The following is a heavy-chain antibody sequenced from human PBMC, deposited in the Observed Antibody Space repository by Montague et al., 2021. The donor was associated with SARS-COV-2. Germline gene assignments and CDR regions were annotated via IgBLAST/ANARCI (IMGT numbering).Heavy chain of an antibody. CDR1: GGSISSSSYY. Sequence: SETLSLTCTVSGGSISSSSYYWGWIRQPPGKGLEWIGCIYYSGSTYYNPSLKSRVTISVATSKNQFSLNLSTVTAADTAVYYCARFPTSYYYDSKAAPATPDAFDIWGQGTMVTVSS. CDR3: ARFPTSYYYDSKAAPATPDAFDI. D-gene: IGHD3-22*01. V-gene: IGHV4-39*01. CDR2: IYYSGST. J-gene: IGHJ3*02.